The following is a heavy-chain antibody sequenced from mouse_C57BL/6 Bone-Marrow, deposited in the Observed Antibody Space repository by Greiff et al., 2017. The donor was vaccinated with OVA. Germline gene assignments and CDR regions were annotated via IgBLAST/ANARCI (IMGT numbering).Heavy chain of an antibody. Sequence: DVKLVESGEGLVKPGGSLKLSCAASGFTFSSYAMSWVRQTPEKRLEWVASISSGGDYIYYADTVQGRFTISRDNARNTLYLQMSSLKSEETAMYYWTRGRQLRPLDYWGQGTTLTVSS. J-gene: IGHJ2*01. CDR3: TRGRQLRPLDY. V-gene: IGHV5-9-1*02. CDR2: ISSGGDYI. D-gene: IGHD3-2*02. CDR1: GFTFSSYA.